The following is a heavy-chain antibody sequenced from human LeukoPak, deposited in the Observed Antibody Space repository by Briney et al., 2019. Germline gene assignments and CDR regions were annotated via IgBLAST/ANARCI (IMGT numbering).Heavy chain of an antibody. Sequence: SETLSLTCAVYGGSFSGYYWSWIRQPPGKGLEWIGEINHSGSTNYNPSLKSRVTISVDTSKNQFSLKLSSVTAADTAVYYCARVVAAAPGYYYYYMDVWGKGTTVTVSS. CDR3: ARVVAAAPGYYYYYMDV. CDR2: INHSGST. D-gene: IGHD6-13*01. CDR1: GGSFSGYY. J-gene: IGHJ6*03. V-gene: IGHV4-34*01.